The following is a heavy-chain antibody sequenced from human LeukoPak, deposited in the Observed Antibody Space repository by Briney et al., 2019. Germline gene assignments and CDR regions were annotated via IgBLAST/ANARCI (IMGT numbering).Heavy chain of an antibody. D-gene: IGHD6-13*01. Sequence: PGGSLRLSCAASGFTFSSYGMHWVRQAPDKGLEWVAVISYDGSNKYYADSVKGRFTISRDNSKNTLYLQMNSLRAEDTAVYYCAKEVGVAAAGTRGYYYYYGMDVWGQGTTVTVSS. CDR1: GFTFSSYG. V-gene: IGHV3-30*18. J-gene: IGHJ6*02. CDR2: ISYDGSNK. CDR3: AKEVGVAAAGTRGYYYYYGMDV.